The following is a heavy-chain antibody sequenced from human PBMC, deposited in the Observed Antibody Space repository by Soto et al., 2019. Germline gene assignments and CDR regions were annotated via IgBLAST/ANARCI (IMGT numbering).Heavy chain of an antibody. V-gene: IGHV4-30-4*08. CDR1: GDSISSDYYH. CDR3: AREDDGGDRLDV. CDR2: IHHSGSI. Sequence: LSLTCTVSGDSISSDYYHWTWIRQSPGKGLEWIGYIHHSGSILYNPSLKSRVTISVDTSKNQFSLHLTSVTAADTAVYFCAREDDGGDRLDVCGKGNTVTVSS. D-gene: IGHD2-21*02. J-gene: IGHJ6*04.